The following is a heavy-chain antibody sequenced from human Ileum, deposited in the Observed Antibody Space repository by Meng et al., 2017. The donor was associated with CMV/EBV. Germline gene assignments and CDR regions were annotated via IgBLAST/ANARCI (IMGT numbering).Heavy chain of an antibody. CDR3: ARGIRLRTPHFDT. CDR2: IYYSGSA. D-gene: IGHD3-3*02. V-gene: IGHV4-31*02. J-gene: IGHJ4*02. Sequence: TVSGGSISRGGYYWTWIRHHPDKGLEWIGYIYYSGSAYYNPSLKSRLTMSVDTSRNQFSLNMDSASVADTAVYFCARGIRLRTPHFDTWGPGVLVTVSS. CDR1: GGSISRGGYY.